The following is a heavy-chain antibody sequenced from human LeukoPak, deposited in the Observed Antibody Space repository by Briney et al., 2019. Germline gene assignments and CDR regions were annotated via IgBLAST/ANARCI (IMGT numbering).Heavy chain of an antibody. D-gene: IGHD2-15*01. J-gene: IGHJ5*02. CDR3: AKAGVVVAASNWFDP. V-gene: IGHV3-23*01. Sequence: PGGSLRLSCAASGFTFSSYAMSWVRQAPGKGLEWVSTISDSGGRTYYADSVKGRCTVSRDNSKNTLYLQMNSLRAEDTAVYYCAKAGVVVAASNWFDPWGQGTLVAVSS. CDR1: GFTFSSYA. CDR2: ISDSGGRT.